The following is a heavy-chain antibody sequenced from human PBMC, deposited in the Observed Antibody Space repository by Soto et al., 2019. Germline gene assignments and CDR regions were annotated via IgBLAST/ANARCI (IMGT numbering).Heavy chain of an antibody. J-gene: IGHJ4*02. D-gene: IGHD3-10*01. CDR2: INHSGST. CDR1: GGSFSGYY. Sequence: QVQLQQWGAGLLKPSETLSLTCAVYGGSFSGYYWSWIRQPPGKGLEGIGEINHSGSTHYNPSLTIRVTISVDTSKNQFPLTLRSVTAADTAVYYCASTSWGSGSPWRSDYWGQGTLVTVSS. CDR3: ASTSWGSGSPWRSDY. V-gene: IGHV4-34*01.